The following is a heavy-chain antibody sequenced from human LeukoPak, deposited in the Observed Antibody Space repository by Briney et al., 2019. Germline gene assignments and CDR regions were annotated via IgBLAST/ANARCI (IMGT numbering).Heavy chain of an antibody. J-gene: IGHJ4*02. CDR3: ARATGGATTNGGYYFDY. D-gene: IGHD2-8*01. V-gene: IGHV3-7*01. Sequence: GGSLRLSCAASGFTFSTHWMSWVRQAPGKGLEWAANIKQDGSGKYYVDSVKGRFTISRDNAKNSLYLQMNSLRGEDTAVYYCARATGGATTNGGYYFDYWGQGTLVTVSS. CDR2: IKQDGSGK. CDR1: GFTFSTHW.